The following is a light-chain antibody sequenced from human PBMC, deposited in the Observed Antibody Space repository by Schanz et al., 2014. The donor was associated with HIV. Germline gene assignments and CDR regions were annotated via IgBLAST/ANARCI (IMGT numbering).Light chain of an antibody. CDR2: ANN. Sequence: QSVLTQPPSASGTPGQRVTISCSGSTSNIGSNHVDWYQQLPGTAPRLLIQANNQRPSGVPDRFSGSKSGTSASLAISGLRSEDEADFYCATWDDSLNGWVFGGGTKLTVL. V-gene: IGLV1-44*01. CDR3: ATWDDSLNGWV. CDR1: TSNIGSNH. J-gene: IGLJ3*02.